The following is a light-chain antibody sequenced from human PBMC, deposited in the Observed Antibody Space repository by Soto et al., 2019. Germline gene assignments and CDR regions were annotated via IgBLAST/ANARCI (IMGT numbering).Light chain of an antibody. Sequence: EIVLTKSPGTLSLSPGERATLSCRASQTVGSGYLAWYQQKPGQAPRLLIHTASSRATGIPDRFSGSGSGTDFTLTISRLEPEDFALYYCQQYSNSPYTFGQGSKLEIK. CDR3: QQYSNSPYT. V-gene: IGKV3-20*01. J-gene: IGKJ2*01. CDR2: TAS. CDR1: QTVGSGY.